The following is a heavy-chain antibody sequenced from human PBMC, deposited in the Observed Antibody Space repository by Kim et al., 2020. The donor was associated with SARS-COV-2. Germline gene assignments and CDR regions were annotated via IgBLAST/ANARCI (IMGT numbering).Heavy chain of an antibody. D-gene: IGHD3-10*01. Sequence: GSLRLSCAVSGGSISSSNWWSWVRQPPGKGLEWIGEIYHSGSTNYNPSLKSRVTISVDKSKNQFSLKLSSVTAADTAVYYCARDRGLRDGYNPYYFDYWGQGTLVTVSS. J-gene: IGHJ4*02. CDR3: ARDRGLRDGYNPYYFDY. V-gene: IGHV4-4*02. CDR2: IYHSGST. CDR1: GGSISSSNW.